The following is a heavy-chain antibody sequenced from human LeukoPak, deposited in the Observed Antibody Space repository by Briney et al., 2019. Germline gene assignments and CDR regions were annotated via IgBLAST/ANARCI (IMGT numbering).Heavy chain of an antibody. CDR2: ISSSSSYI. V-gene: IGHV3-21*01. CDR3: AGTGIAVAGTNWYFDL. Sequence: PGGSLRLSCAASGFTFSSYSMNWVRQAPGKGLEWVSSISSSSSYIYYADSVKGRFTISRDNAKNSLYLQMNSLRAEDTAVYYCAGTGIAVAGTNWYFDLWGRGTLVTVSS. D-gene: IGHD6-19*01. J-gene: IGHJ2*01. CDR1: GFTFSSYS.